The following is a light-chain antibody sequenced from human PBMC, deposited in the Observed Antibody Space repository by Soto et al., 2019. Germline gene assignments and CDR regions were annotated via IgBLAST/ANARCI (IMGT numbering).Light chain of an antibody. Sequence: EIVLTQSPGPLSLSPGERATLSCRARQSVSTSYLAWYPQKPGQAPRLLIYGGSSRAPGIPDRFSGRGSGEDFPLTISRLEPEDCAVYYCQQYGSVPLTFGGGTKVEIK. CDR2: GGS. J-gene: IGKJ4*01. CDR3: QQYGSVPLT. V-gene: IGKV3-20*01. CDR1: QSVSTSY.